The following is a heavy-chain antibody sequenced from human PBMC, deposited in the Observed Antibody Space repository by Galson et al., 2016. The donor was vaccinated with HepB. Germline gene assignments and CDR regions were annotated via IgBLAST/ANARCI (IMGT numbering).Heavy chain of an antibody. V-gene: IGHV3-9*03. CDR2: IGWNSGSI. J-gene: IGHJ4*02. Sequence: SLRLSCAASGFTFDDYAMHWVRQVPGRGLEWVSGIGWNSGSIGYADSVRGRFIISRDNAKNSLYLQMNSLRAEDMALYYCAKDRDFHGYNTYYFDYWGQGTLVTVSS. CDR3: AKDRDFHGYNTYYFDY. CDR1: GFTFDDYA. D-gene: IGHD5-24*01.